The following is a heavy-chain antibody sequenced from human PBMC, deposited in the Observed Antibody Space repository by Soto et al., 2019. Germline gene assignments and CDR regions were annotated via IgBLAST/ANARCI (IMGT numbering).Heavy chain of an antibody. D-gene: IGHD3-22*01. CDR3: ARDSKPSYYDSSGSHGAFDI. CDR1: GYTFTSYY. Sequence: ASVKVSGKASGYTFTSYYMHWVRQAPGQGLEWMGIINPSGGSTSYAQKFQGRVTMTRDTSTSTVYMELSSLRSEDTAVYYCARDSKPSYYDSSGSHGAFDIWGQGTMVTVSS. V-gene: IGHV1-46*01. J-gene: IGHJ3*02. CDR2: INPSGGST.